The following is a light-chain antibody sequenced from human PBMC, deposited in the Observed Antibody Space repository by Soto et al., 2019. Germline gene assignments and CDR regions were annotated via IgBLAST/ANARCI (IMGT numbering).Light chain of an antibody. CDR3: MQGKQFPLT. CDR2: KVS. CDR1: QSLVHSDGNTY. J-gene: IGKJ4*01. Sequence: DTVMAQTPLSSPATLGQPASISCRSSQSLVHSDGNTYLSWLQQRPGQPPRLLIYKVSKRFSGVXDXXSGSGAGTEFTLKISRVEAEDVGVYYCMQGKQFPLTFGGGTKVEIK. V-gene: IGKV2-24*01.